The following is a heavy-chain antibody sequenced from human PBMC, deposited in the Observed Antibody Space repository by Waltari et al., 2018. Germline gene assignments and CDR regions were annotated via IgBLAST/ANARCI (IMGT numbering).Heavy chain of an antibody. CDR1: GGTFISYA. J-gene: IGHJ4*02. V-gene: IGHV1-69*04. CDR3: ARAAYGDYYFDY. D-gene: IGHD4-17*01. Sequence: QVQLVQSGAEVKKPGSSVKVSCKASGGTFISYAISWVRQAPGQGLEWMGGIIPILGIANYAQKFQGRVTITADESTSTAYMELSSLRSEDTAVYYCARAAYGDYYFDYWGQGTLVTVSS. CDR2: IIPILGIA.